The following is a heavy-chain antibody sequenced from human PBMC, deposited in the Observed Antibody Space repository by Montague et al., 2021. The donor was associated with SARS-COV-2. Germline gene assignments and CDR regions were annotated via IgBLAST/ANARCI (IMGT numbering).Heavy chain of an antibody. D-gene: IGHD5-24*01. J-gene: IGHJ2*01. CDR2: IYYSGST. CDR1: GGSISTYY. CDR3: ARDGYNAHQNYWYFDL. V-gene: IGHV4-59*12. Sequence: SETLSLTCTVSGGSISTYYWSWIRQPPGKGLEWIGYIYYSGSTNYSPFLKSRVTISVDMSKNQFSLKLSSVAAADTAVYYCARDGYNAHQNYWYFDLWGRGTLVTVSS.